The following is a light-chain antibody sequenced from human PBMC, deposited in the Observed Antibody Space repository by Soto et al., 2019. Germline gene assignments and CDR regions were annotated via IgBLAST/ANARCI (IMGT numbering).Light chain of an antibody. CDR3: QQYNNWPLT. Sequence: IVMTQSPATLSVSPGERATLSCRASQSVSSNLAWYQQKPGQAPRLLIYGASTRATGIPANFSGSGSGTEFTLTISSLQSEDFAVYYCQQYNNWPLTFGGGTKVEIK. CDR2: GAS. CDR1: QSVSSN. J-gene: IGKJ4*01. V-gene: IGKV3-15*01.